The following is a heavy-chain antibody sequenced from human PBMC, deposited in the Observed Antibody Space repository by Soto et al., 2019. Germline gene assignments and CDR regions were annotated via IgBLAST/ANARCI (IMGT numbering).Heavy chain of an antibody. CDR1: GFTFSSYS. V-gene: IGHV3-21*01. J-gene: IGHJ4*02. CDR2: ISSSSSYI. CDR3: ARDGWLQTNFDY. Sequence: EVQLVESGGGLVKPGGSLRLSCAASGFTFSSYSMNWVRQAPGKGLEWVSSISSSSSYIYYADSVKGRFTISRDNAKNSLYLQMNSLRAEDTAVYYCARDGWLQTNFDYWGQGTLVTVSS. D-gene: IGHD5-12*01.